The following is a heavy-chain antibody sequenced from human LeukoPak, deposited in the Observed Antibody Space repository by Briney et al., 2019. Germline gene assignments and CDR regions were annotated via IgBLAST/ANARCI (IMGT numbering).Heavy chain of an antibody. CDR2: ISSDGGST. CDR1: GFTFSMYA. Sequence: GGSLRLSCAASGFTFSMYAMHWVRQAPGKGLEYVSAISSDGGSTYYANSVKGRFTISRDNSKNTLYLQMGSLRAEDMAVYYCVNYGMDVWGQGTTVSVSS. J-gene: IGHJ6*02. V-gene: IGHV3-64*01. CDR3: VNYGMDV.